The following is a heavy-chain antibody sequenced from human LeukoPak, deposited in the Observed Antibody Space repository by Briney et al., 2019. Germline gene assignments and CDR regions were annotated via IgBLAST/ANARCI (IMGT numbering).Heavy chain of an antibody. CDR3: ARDSGTWVECTRTHCYIAY. CDR1: GYTLTELS. J-gene: IGHJ4*02. Sequence: ASVKVSCKVSGYTLTELSMHWVRQAPGKGLEWMGGFDPEDGETIYAQKFQGRVTMTEDTSTDTAYMELSSLRSEDTAVYYCARDSGTWVECTRTHCYIAYWGQGTLVSVSS. D-gene: IGHD2-2*01. CDR2: FDPEDGET. V-gene: IGHV1-24*01.